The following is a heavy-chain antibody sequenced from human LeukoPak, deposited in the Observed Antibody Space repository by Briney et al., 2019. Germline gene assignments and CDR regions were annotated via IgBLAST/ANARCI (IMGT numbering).Heavy chain of an antibody. Sequence: PSETLSLTCAVYGGSFSGYYWSWIRQPPGKGLEWIGEINHSGSTNYNPSLKSRVTISVDTSKNQFSLKLSSVTAADTAVYYCARGRRLRVVRGVRGLNFDYWGQGSLVTVSS. CDR3: ARGRRLRVVRGVRGLNFDY. D-gene: IGHD3-10*01. CDR2: INHSGST. V-gene: IGHV4-34*01. J-gene: IGHJ4*02. CDR1: GGSFSGYY.